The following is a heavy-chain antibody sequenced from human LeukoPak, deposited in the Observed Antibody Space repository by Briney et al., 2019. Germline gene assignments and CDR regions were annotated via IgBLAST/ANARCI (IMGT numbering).Heavy chain of an antibody. CDR3: ARDPNYAS. CDR1: GGSISSSSSF. J-gene: IGHJ4*02. Sequence: NSSETLSLTCTVSGGSISSSSSFWGWIRQPPGKGLEWIGYIKNGGSPNYNPPLKSRVTISLDTSKNQFSLTVSSVTAADTAVYYCARDPNYASWGQGTLVTVSS. CDR2: IKNGGSP. V-gene: IGHV4-39*02.